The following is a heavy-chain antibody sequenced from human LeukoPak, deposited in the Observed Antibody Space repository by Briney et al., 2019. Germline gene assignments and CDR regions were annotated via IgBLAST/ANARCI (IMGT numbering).Heavy chain of an antibody. CDR1: GFTFSSYA. J-gene: IGHJ5*02. D-gene: IGHD3-10*01. V-gene: IGHV3-23*01. CDR2: ISGSGGST. Sequence: GGSLRRSCAASGFTFSSYAMSWVRQAPGKGLEWVSAISGSGGSTYYADSVKGRFTISRDNSKNTLYLQMNSLRAEDTAVYYCAKDAEYGSGSSNWFDPWGQGTLVTVSS. CDR3: AKDAEYGSGSSNWFDP.